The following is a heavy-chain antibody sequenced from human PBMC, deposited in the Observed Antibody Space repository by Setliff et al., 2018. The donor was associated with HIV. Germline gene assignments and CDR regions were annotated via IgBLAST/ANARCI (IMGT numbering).Heavy chain of an antibody. CDR2: IFYSGST. D-gene: IGHD3-22*01. Sequence: SETLSLTCTVSSGSISSSNHYWGWIRQPPGKGLEWIGSIFYSGSTDYNPSLKSRVTMSVDTSTNQFSLKLNSVTAADTAVYYCARGLSFYDPGGFDYWGQGTLVTVSS. J-gene: IGHJ4*02. V-gene: IGHV4-39*01. CDR3: ARGLSFYDPGGFDY. CDR1: SGSISSSNHY.